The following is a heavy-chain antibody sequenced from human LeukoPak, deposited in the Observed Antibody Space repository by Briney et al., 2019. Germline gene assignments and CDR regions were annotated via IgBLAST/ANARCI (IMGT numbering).Heavy chain of an antibody. Sequence: NASETLSLTCAVSGGSISSSNGWSWVRQPPGKGLGGVGEIYHSGSTNYNPSLKSRVTISVDKSENQFSLKLSSVTAADTAVYYCARATYYYDSSGYLPHFDYWGQGTLVTVSS. CDR1: GGSISSSNG. D-gene: IGHD3-22*01. V-gene: IGHV4-4*02. CDR2: IYHSGST. J-gene: IGHJ4*02. CDR3: ARATYYYDSSGYLPHFDY.